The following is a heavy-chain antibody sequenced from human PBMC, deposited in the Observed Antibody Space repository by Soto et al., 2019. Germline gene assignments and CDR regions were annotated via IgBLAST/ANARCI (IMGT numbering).Heavy chain of an antibody. Sequence: QVQLQQWGAGLVKPSETLSLSCAVYGQSFSGHSWAWIRQPPGKGLEWIGEINESGSTYYNPSLKSRVTISTDTSKNQFSLKLSSVRAAVTAAYFCARGSGIVALPGELEDVKYDYWGQGTLVNVSS. CDR2: INESGST. D-gene: IGHD1-1*01. V-gene: IGHV4-34*01. J-gene: IGHJ4*02. CDR1: GQSFSGHS. CDR3: ARGSGIVALPGELEDVKYDY.